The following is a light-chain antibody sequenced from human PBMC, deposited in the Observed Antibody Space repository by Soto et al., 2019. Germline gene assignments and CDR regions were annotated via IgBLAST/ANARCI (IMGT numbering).Light chain of an antibody. J-gene: IGLJ2*01. V-gene: IGLV2-8*01. CDR1: SSDVGGYNY. CDR2: EVS. Sequence: QSALTQPPSASGSPGQSVTIPCTGTSSDVGGYNYVSWYQQHPGKAPKLMIYEVSKRPSGVPDRFSGSKSGNTASLTVSGLQAEDEAEYYCSSYAGGNNLVFGGGTKLTVL. CDR3: SSYAGGNNLV.